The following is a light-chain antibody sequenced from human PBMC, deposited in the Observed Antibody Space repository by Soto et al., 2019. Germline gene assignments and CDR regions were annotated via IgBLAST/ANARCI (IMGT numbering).Light chain of an antibody. CDR1: SGHSSYA. J-gene: IGLJ2*01. CDR3: QTWGTGPLV. Sequence: QPVLTQSPSASASLGASVKLTCTLSSGHSSYAIAWHQQQPEKGLRYLMKLNSDGSHSKGDGIPDRFSGSSSGAERYLTISSLQSEDEADYYCQTWGTGPLVFGGGTKLTVL. V-gene: IGLV4-69*01. CDR2: LNSDGSH.